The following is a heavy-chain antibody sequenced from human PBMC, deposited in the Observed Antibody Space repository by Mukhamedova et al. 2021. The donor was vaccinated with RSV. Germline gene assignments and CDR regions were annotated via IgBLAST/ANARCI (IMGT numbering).Heavy chain of an antibody. V-gene: IGHV3-7*03. D-gene: IGHD2-8*01. CDR3: AGVDCTNGVCYYYYYGMDV. CDR2: IKQDGSEK. J-gene: IGHJ6*02. Sequence: GANIKQDGSEKYYVDSVKGRFTISRDNAKNSLYLQMNSLRAEDTAVYYCAGVDCTNGVCYYYYYGMDVWGQWTTVT.